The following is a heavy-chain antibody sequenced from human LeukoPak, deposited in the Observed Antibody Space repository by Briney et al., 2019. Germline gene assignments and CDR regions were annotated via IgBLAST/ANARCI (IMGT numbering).Heavy chain of an antibody. J-gene: IGHJ5*02. CDR2: INHSGST. V-gene: IGHV4-34*01. CDR3: ARAGSGRSPDWFDP. Sequence: PSETLSLTCAVYGGSFSGYYWSWIRQPPGKGLEWIGEINHSGSTNYNPSFKSRVTISVDTSKNQFSLKLSSVTAADTAVYYCARAGSGRSPDWFDPWGQGTLVTVSS. CDR1: GGSFSGYY. D-gene: IGHD1-26*01.